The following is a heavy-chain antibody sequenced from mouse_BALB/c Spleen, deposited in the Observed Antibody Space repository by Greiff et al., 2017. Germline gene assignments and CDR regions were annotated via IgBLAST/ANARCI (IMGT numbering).Heavy chain of an antibody. J-gene: IGHJ2*01. CDR2: IYPGGGYT. CDR3: ARGVLRNYFDD. CDR1: GYTFTNYW. Sequence: VQLQQSGAELVRPGTSVKISCKASGYTFTNYWLGWVKQRPGHGLEWIGDIYPGGGYTNYNEKFKGKATLTADTSSSTAYMQLSSLTSEDSAVYFCARGVLRNYFDDWGQGTTLTVSS. V-gene: IGHV1-63*02. D-gene: IGHD1-1*01.